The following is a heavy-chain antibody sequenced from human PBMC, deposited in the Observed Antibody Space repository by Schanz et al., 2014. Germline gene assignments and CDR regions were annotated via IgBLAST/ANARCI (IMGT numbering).Heavy chain of an antibody. D-gene: IGHD6-19*01. CDR3: ARGGYSSGWYDRDIAHFDY. V-gene: IGHV1-18*04. J-gene: IGHJ4*02. Sequence: QVQVVQSGAEVKKPGASMKVSCKASGGTFSTYPINWLRQAPGQGLEWMGMINPSGGSTTYAQKLQGRVTMTTDTSTSTAYMELRSLRSDDTAVYYCARGGYSSGWYDRDIAHFDYWGQGTLVTVSS. CDR1: GGTFSTYP. CDR2: INPSGGST.